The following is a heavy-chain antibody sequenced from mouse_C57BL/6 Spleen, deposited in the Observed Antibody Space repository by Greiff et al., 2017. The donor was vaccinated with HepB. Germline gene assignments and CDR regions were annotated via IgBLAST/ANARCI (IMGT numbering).Heavy chain of an antibody. V-gene: IGHV1-54*01. D-gene: IGHD2-4*01. CDR3: AGDDYDGRFAY. CDR1: GYAFTNYL. CDR2: INPGSGGT. Sequence: QVQLQQSGAELVRPGTSVKVSCKASGYAFTNYLIEWVKQRPGQGLEWIGVINPGSGGTNYNEKFKGKATLTADQSSSTAYMQLSSLTSEDSAVYFCAGDDYDGRFAYRGRGTLVIVSA. J-gene: IGHJ3*01.